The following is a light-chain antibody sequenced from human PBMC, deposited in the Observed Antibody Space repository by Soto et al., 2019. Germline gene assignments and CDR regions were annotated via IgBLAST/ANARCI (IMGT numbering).Light chain of an antibody. CDR3: SSYTSSRAWV. J-gene: IGLJ3*02. CDR2: DVS. Sequence: QSALTQPASVSGSPGQSITISCTGTSSDVGGYNYVSSYQQHPGKAPKLMIYDVSNRPSGVSNRFSGSKSGNTASLTISGLQAEDEADYYCSSYTSSRAWVFGGGTKLTVL. CDR1: SSDVGGYNY. V-gene: IGLV2-14*01.